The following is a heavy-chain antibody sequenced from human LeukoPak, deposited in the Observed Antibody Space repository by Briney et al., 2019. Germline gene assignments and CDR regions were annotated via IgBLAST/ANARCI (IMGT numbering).Heavy chain of an antibody. CDR2: IKQDGSEK. CDR3: ARSTLWFGISGGHS. CDR1: GFTFSSYW. J-gene: IGHJ4*02. D-gene: IGHD3-10*01. Sequence: PGGSLRLSCAASGFTFSSYWMSWVRQAPGKGLEWVANIKQDGSEKYYVDSVKGRFTISRDNAKNSLYLQMNSLRAEDTAAYYCARSTLWFGISGGHSCGQGTLVTVSS. V-gene: IGHV3-7*01.